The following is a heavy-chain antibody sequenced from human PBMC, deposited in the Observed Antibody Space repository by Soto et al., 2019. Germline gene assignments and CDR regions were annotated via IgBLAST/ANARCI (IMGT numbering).Heavy chain of an antibody. Sequence: ASVKVSCKASGYTFTGYYMHWVRQAPGQGLEWMGWINPNSGGTNYAQKFQGRVTMTRDTSISTAYMELSRLRSDDTDVYYCARDHWGPSASGPCDYWGQGTLVTVSS. D-gene: IGHD3-10*01. CDR3: ARDHWGPSASGPCDY. CDR2: INPNSGGT. V-gene: IGHV1-2*02. J-gene: IGHJ4*02. CDR1: GYTFTGYY.